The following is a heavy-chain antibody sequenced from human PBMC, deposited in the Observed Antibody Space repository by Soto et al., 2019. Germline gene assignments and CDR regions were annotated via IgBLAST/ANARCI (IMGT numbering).Heavy chain of an antibody. V-gene: IGHV4-28*03. CDR3: ARAGYSGYDAFDI. CDR2: IYYSGST. Sequence: SETLSLTCAVPGYSIRSSNWWGWIRQHPGKGLEWIGYIYYSGSTYYNPSLKSRVTISVDTSKNQFSLKLSSVTAADTAVYYCARAGYSGYDAFDIWGQGTMVTVSS. CDR1: GYSIRSSNW. J-gene: IGHJ3*02. D-gene: IGHD5-12*01.